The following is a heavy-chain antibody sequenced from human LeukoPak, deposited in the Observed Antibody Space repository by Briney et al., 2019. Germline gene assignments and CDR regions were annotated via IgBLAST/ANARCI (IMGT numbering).Heavy chain of an antibody. CDR3: ARHFTGRSPAGY. V-gene: IGHV4-59*08. CDR1: GCSISNYY. Sequence: NPSETLSFTGTGSGCSISNYYWSWIRQPPGKGLESIGCISYSGSPNYNSSLKSRVAISVDTSKIQFSMQLSSVTAADTAMYYCARHFTGRSPAGYWGQGTLVTVSS. CDR2: ISYSGSP. J-gene: IGHJ4*02. D-gene: IGHD6-19*01.